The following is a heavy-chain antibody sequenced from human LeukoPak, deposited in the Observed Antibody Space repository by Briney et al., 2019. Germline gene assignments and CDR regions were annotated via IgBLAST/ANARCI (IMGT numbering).Heavy chain of an antibody. CDR3: ARVFVSGSYSSHDY. V-gene: IGHV1-18*04. J-gene: IGHJ4*02. Sequence: ASVRVSFKVSGYTFTGYYMHWVRQAPGQGLEWMGWISAYNGNTNYAQKLQGRVTMTTDTSTSTAYMELRSLRSDDTAVYYCARVFVSGSYSSHDYWGQGTLVTVSS. D-gene: IGHD1-26*01. CDR1: GYTFTGYY. CDR2: ISAYNGNT.